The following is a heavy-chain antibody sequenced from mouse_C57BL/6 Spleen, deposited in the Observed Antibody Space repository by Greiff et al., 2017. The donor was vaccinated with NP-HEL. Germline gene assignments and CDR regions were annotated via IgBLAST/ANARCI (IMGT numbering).Heavy chain of an antibody. V-gene: IGHV1-69*01. CDR1: GYTFTSYW. CDR2: IDPSDSYT. Sequence: QVQLQQPGAELVMPGASVKLSCKASGYTFTSYWMHWVKQRPGQGLEWIGEIDPSDSYTNYNQKFKGKSTLTVDKSSSTAYMQLSSLTSEDSAVYYCARYRDGYYVDYWGQGTTLTVSS. CDR3: ARYRDGYYVDY. D-gene: IGHD2-3*01. J-gene: IGHJ2*01.